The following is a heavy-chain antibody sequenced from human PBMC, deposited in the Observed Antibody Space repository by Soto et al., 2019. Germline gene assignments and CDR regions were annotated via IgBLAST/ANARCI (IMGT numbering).Heavy chain of an antibody. V-gene: IGHV3-30*18. D-gene: IGHD6-13*01. Sequence: GGSLRLSCAASGFTFSSYVMHWVRQATGEGLEWVAVISYDGSNKYYADSVKGRFTISRDNSKNTLYLQMNSLRAEDTAVYYCAKDGSSWSYYYYGMDVWGQGTTVTVSS. CDR2: ISYDGSNK. CDR1: GFTFSSYV. J-gene: IGHJ6*02. CDR3: AKDGSSWSYYYYGMDV.